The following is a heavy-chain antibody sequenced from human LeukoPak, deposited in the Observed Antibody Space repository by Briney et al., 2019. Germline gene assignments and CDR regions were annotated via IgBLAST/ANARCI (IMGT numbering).Heavy chain of an antibody. CDR3: ARGGGSNLPPLY. V-gene: IGHV4-59*01. CDR2: VYDSGST. J-gene: IGHJ4*02. CDR1: GGSFSGYY. Sequence: SETLSLTCAVYGGSFSGYYWSWIRQFPGKGLEWIGYVYDSGSTNYNPSLKSRVTISVDTSKNQFSLKVTSVTAADTAVYYCARGGGSNLPPLYWGQGTLVTVSS. D-gene: IGHD1-26*01.